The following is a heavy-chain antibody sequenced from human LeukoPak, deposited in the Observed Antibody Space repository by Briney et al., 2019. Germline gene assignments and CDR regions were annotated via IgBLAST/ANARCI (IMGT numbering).Heavy chain of an antibody. CDR3: ARDYYGSGSYVPWFDP. Sequence: ASVKVSCKASGYTFTSYGISWVRQAPGQGLEWMGWISAYNGNTNYAQKLQGRVTMTTDTSTSTAYMELRSLRSDDTAVYYCARDYYGSGSYVPWFDPWGQGTLVTVSS. CDR1: GYTFTSYG. D-gene: IGHD3-10*01. CDR2: ISAYNGNT. V-gene: IGHV1-18*01. J-gene: IGHJ5*02.